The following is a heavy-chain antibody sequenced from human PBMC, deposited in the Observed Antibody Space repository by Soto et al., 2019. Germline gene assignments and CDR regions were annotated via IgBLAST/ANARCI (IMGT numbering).Heavy chain of an antibody. Sequence: GGSLRLSCAASGITFSSYAMHWVRQAPGKGLEWVAVISYDGSNKYYADSVKGRFTISRDNSKNTLYLQMNSLRAEDTSVYYCARGGEYYDSSGPTDYWGQGTLVTVSS. CDR1: GITFSSYA. V-gene: IGHV3-30-3*01. J-gene: IGHJ4*02. D-gene: IGHD3-22*01. CDR2: ISYDGSNK. CDR3: ARGGEYYDSSGPTDY.